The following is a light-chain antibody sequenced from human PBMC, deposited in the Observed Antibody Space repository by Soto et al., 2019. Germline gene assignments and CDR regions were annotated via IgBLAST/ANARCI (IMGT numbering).Light chain of an antibody. CDR3: LQYNTYFRP. CDR2: DVS. Sequence: DIQMTQSPSTLSASVGDRVTITCRASQSFTRWLAWYQQKPGQAPKLLIYDVSTLESGVPARFSGSGSGTEFTLTISSLQPDDFATYYCLQYNTYFRPFGQGTKVYIK. CDR1: QSFTRW. V-gene: IGKV1-5*01. J-gene: IGKJ1*01.